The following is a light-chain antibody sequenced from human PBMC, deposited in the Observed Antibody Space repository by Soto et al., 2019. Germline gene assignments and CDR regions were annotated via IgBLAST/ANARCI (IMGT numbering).Light chain of an antibody. V-gene: IGKV3-11*01. J-gene: IGKJ5*01. CDR3: QKRSNWPIN. CDR2: DAS. Sequence: EIVLTHSPATLSFSPLEIATLSFSSSQSVSSYLAWYQQKPGQAPRLLIYDASNRATGIPARFSGSGSGTDFTLTISSLEPEDFAVYYCQKRSNWPINFGQGTRLEIK. CDR1: QSVSSY.